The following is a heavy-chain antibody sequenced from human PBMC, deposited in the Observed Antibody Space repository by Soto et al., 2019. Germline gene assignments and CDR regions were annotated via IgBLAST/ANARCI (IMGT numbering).Heavy chain of an antibody. V-gene: IGHV2-5*02. D-gene: IGHD3-3*01. CDR1: GFSLTTSGVG. J-gene: IGHJ4*02. CDR2: IYWDDDK. CDR3: AHRVLRTVFGLVTTTAIFFDF. Sequence: QITLNESGPTVVRPTETLTLTCRVSGFSLTTSGVGVGWIRQSPGKAPEWLALIYWDDDKRYSASLKSRLTITKDTSKNQVVLTVSDLDPTDTATYYCAHRVLRTVFGLVTTTAIFFDFWGPGTPVAVSS.